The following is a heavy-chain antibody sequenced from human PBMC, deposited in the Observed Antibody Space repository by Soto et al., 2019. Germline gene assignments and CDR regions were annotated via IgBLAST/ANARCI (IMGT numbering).Heavy chain of an antibody. CDR1: GGSISSGDYY. CDR3: ARAPYYYDSSGYYYFDY. J-gene: IGHJ4*02. Sequence: QVQLQESGPGLVKPSQTLSLTCTVSGGSISSGDYYWSWIRQPPGKGLEWIGYIYYSGSTYYNPSLKSRVTISVDTSKNQFSLKLSSATAADTAVYYCARAPYYYDSSGYYYFDYRAQGTLVTVSS. V-gene: IGHV4-30-4*01. CDR2: IYYSGST. D-gene: IGHD3-22*01.